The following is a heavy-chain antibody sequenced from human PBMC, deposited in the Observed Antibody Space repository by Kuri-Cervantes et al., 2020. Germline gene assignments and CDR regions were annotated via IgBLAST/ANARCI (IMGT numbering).Heavy chain of an antibody. J-gene: IGHJ3*02. D-gene: IGHD3-22*01. Sequence: ASVKVSCKASGYTFSGYYIHWVRQAPGQGLEWMGWISPNSGGANYAQKFRGRVTMTRDTSISTAYMELSSLRSEDTAVYYCAKDRESSGYYLSYDAFDIWGQGTTVTVSS. V-gene: IGHV1-2*02. CDR2: ISPNSGGA. CDR3: AKDRESSGYYLSYDAFDI. CDR1: GYTFSGYY.